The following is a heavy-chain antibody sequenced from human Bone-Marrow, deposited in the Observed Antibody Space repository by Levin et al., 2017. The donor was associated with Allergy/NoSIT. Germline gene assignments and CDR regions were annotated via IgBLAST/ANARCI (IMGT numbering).Heavy chain of an antibody. D-gene: IGHD7-27*01. CDR3: ARSLVSVVWGAFDV. V-gene: IGHV4-59*02. Sequence: PSQTLSLTCGVSGDSVRGYYWSWIRQPPGKALEWIGYIYDTETTYNPSLETRVTISEEMSKNQVSMRLTSVTADDTGVYYGARSLVSVVWGAFDVWGQGTMVTVSS. CDR1: GDSVRGYY. J-gene: IGHJ3*01. CDR2: IYDTET.